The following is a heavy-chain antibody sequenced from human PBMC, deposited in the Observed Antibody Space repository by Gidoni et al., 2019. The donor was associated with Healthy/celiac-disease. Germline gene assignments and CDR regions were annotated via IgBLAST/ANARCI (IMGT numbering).Heavy chain of an antibody. Sequence: QVTLRESGPALVKPTQTLTLTCTFSGFSLSTSGMCVSWIRQPPGKALEWLARIDWDDDKYYSTSLKTRLTISKDTSKNQVVLTMTNMDPVDTATYYCARIRWELLPRSVPYYYYGMDVWGQGTTVTVSS. CDR1: GFSLSTSGMC. CDR2: IDWDDDK. CDR3: ARIRWELLPRSVPYYYYGMDV. D-gene: IGHD1-26*01. J-gene: IGHJ6*02. V-gene: IGHV2-70*15.